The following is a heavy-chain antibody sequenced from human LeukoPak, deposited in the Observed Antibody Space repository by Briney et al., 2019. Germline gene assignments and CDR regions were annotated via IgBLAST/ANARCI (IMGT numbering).Heavy chain of an antibody. J-gene: IGHJ3*02. Sequence: GGSLRLSCAASGFTVSSNYMSWVRQAPGKGLEWVSSISSSSSYIYYADSMKGRFTISRDNAKNSLYLQMNSLRAEDTAVYYCARLQLGYCSSTSCPGRAFDIWGQGTMVTVSS. CDR3: ARLQLGYCSSTSCPGRAFDI. CDR2: ISSSSSYI. D-gene: IGHD2-2*01. V-gene: IGHV3-21*01. CDR1: GFTVSSNY.